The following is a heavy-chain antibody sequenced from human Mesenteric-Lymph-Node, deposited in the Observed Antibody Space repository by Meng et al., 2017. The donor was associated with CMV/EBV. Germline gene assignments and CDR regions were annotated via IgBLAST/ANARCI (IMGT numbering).Heavy chain of an antibody. V-gene: IGHV4-59*01. D-gene: IGHD6-13*01. J-gene: IGHJ3*02. CDR2: IYYSGNT. CDR3: ARSFFIAAPFDI. Sequence: GSLRLSCSVPGGSISDNYWNWIRQLPGKGLEWLGYIYYSGNTFYNPSLKSRVTISVDTSKNQFSLKLSSVTAADTAVYYCARSFFIAAPFDIWAQGTMVTVSS. CDR1: GGSISDNY.